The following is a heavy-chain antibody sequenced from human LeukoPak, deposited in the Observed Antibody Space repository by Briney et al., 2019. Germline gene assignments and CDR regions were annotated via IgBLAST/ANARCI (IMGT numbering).Heavy chain of an antibody. CDR3: AKDWFSSNWPYYFDY. CDR1: GFTFSSYW. V-gene: IGHV3-74*01. D-gene: IGHD6-13*01. Sequence: GGSLRLSCAASGFTFSSYWMHWVRQAPGKGLVWVSRINSDGSSTSYADSVKGRFTISRDNAKNTLYLQMNSLRAEDTAVYYCAKDWFSSNWPYYFDYWGQGTLVTVSS. J-gene: IGHJ4*02. CDR2: INSDGSST.